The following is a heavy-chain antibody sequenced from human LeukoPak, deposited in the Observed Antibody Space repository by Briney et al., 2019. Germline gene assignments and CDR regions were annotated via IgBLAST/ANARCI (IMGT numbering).Heavy chain of an antibody. J-gene: IGHJ3*02. Sequence: PSETLSLTCTVSGGSISSYYWSWIRQPPGKGLEWIGYIYYSGSTNCNPSLKSRVTISVDTSKNQFSLKLSSVTAADTAVYYCASLANYDFWRGPYPHDAFDIWGQGTMVTVSS. V-gene: IGHV4-59*08. CDR3: ASLANYDFWRGPYPHDAFDI. CDR2: IYYSGST. D-gene: IGHD3-3*01. CDR1: GGSISSYY.